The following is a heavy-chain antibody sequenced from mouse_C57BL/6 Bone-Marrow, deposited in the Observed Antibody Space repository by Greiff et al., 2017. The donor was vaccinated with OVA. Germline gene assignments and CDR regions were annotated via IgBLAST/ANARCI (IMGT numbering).Heavy chain of an antibody. V-gene: IGHV1-63*01. Sequence: QVQLQQSGAELVRPGTSVKMSCKASGYTFTNYWIGWAKQRPGHGLEWIGDIYPGGGYTNYNEKFKGKATLTADKSSSTAYMQFSSLTSEDSAIYYCARGGSSSPLSMDYWGQGTSVTVSS. J-gene: IGHJ4*01. CDR2: IYPGGGYT. CDR3: ARGGSSSPLSMDY. D-gene: IGHD1-1*01. CDR1: GYTFTNYW.